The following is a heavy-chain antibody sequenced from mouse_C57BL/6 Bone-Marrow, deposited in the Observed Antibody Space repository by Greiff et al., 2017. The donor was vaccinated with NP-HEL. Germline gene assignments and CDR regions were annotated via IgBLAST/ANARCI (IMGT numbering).Heavy chain of an antibody. V-gene: IGHV1-18*01. CDR2: INPNNGGT. CDR3: ARSKGIYYGNWDYAMDY. CDR1: GYTFTDYN. Sequence: VQLQHSGPELVKPGASVKIPCKASGYTFTDYNMDWVKQSHGKSLEWIGDINPNNGGTIYNQKFKGKATLTVDKSSSTAYMELRSLTSEDTAVYYCARSKGIYYGNWDYAMDYWGQGTSVTVSS. J-gene: IGHJ4*01. D-gene: IGHD2-1*01.